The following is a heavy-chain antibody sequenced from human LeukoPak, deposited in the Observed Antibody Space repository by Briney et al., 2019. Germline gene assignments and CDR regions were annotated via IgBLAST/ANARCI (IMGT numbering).Heavy chain of an antibody. D-gene: IGHD3-10*01. Sequence: ASVKVSCKASGYTFTGYYMHWVRQAPGQGLEWMGWINPNSGGTNYAQKFQGRVTMTRDTSISTAYMELSRLRSDDTAAYYCATSHYYGSGSYYNGGGQFDYWGQGTLVTVSS. CDR3: ATSHYYGSGSYYNGGGQFDY. J-gene: IGHJ4*02. CDR2: INPNSGGT. V-gene: IGHV1-2*02. CDR1: GYTFTGYY.